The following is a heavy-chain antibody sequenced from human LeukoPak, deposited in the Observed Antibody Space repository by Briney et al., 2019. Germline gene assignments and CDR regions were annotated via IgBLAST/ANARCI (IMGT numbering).Heavy chain of an antibody. CDR3: ARRAGAYSHPYDY. V-gene: IGHV3-30*02. CDR2: IRYDGSNK. CDR1: GFTFSSYG. J-gene: IGHJ4*02. Sequence: GGSLRLSCAASGFTFSSYGMHWVRQAPGKGLEWVAFIRYDGSNKYYADSVKGRFTICRDNSKNTLYLQMNSLRAEDTAVYYCARRAGAYSHPYDYWGQGTLVTVSS. D-gene: IGHD4/OR15-4a*01.